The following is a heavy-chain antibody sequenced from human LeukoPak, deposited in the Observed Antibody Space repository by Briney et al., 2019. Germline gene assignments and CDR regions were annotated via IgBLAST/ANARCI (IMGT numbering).Heavy chain of an antibody. CDR1: GGSISSSSYY. CDR2: IYYSGST. Sequence: PSETLSLTCTVSGGSISSSSYYWGWIRQPPGKGLEWIGSIYYSGSTYHNPSLKSRVTISVDTSKNQFSLKLSSVTAADTAVYYCASARSYYYYGMDVWGQGTTVTVSS. V-gene: IGHV4-39*01. J-gene: IGHJ6*02. CDR3: ASARSYYYYGMDV.